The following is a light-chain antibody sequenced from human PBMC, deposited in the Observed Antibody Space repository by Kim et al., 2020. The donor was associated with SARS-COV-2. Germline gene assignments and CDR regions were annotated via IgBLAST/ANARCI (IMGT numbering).Light chain of an antibody. J-gene: IGKJ1*01. CDR2: GAS. Sequence: EIVMTQSPATLSVSPGERATLSCRASQSVSSDLAWYQQKPGQAPRLLIYGASTRATGIAARFSGSGSGTEFTLTISSLQSEDFTVYYCQKYNNWPRTFGQGTKVDIK. CDR1: QSVSSD. CDR3: QKYNNWPRT. V-gene: IGKV3-15*01.